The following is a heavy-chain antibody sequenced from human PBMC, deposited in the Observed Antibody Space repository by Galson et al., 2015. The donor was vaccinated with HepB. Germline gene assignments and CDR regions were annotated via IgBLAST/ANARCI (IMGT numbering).Heavy chain of an antibody. CDR1: GFTFSSYS. CDR3: TTAAQSGDY. V-gene: IGHV3-48*01. CDR2: ISSSSSTI. Sequence: SLRLSCAASGFTFSSYSMNWVRQAPGKGLEWVSYISSSSSTIYYADSVKGRFTISRDNAKNSLYLQMNSLRIEDTAVYYCTTAAQSGDYWGQGTLVTVSS. J-gene: IGHJ4*02. D-gene: IGHD3-10*01.